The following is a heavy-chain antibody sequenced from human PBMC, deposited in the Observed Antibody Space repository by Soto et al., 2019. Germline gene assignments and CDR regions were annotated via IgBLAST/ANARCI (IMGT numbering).Heavy chain of an antibody. CDR2: IYPGDSET. CDR1: GYIFSNYW. Sequence: EVQLVQSGADVKKTGESLKISCKTSGYIFSNYWIGWVRQMPGKGLEWMGIIYPGDSETRYSPSFQGQVTISADKSISTADLQWSSLKAADTAIYYCARPQWGYCDGNCYLGIDYWGQGTLVTVAS. D-gene: IGHD2-21*01. CDR3: ARPQWGYCDGNCYLGIDY. V-gene: IGHV5-51*03. J-gene: IGHJ4*02.